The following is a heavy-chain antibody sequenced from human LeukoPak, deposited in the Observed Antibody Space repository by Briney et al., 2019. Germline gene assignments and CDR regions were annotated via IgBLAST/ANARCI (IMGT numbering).Heavy chain of an antibody. J-gene: IGHJ4*02. V-gene: IGHV4-38-2*02. CDR3: ARENPRIQLWFRGDYFNY. CDR1: GYSISSGYY. CDR2: IYHSGST. D-gene: IGHD5-18*01. Sequence: SETLSLTCAVSGYSISSGYYWGWIRQPPGKGLEWIGSIYHSGSTYYNPSLKSRVTISVDTSKNQFSLKLSSVTAADTAVYYCARENPRIQLWFRGDYFNYWGQGTLVTVSS.